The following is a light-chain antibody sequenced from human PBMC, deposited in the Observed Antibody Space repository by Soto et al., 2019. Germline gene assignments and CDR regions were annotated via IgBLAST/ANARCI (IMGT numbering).Light chain of an antibody. J-gene: IGKJ1*01. CDR3: KKYDNWPRT. V-gene: IGKV3-15*01. Sequence: DIVMTQSPATLSVSPGERATLSCRASQSVSSSYLAWYQQKPGQAPRLLIFGTSTRATGVPARFSGSGSGTEFTLTISSLQSEDFGVYYCKKYDNWPRTFGQGTKVDI. CDR2: GTS. CDR1: QSVSSSY.